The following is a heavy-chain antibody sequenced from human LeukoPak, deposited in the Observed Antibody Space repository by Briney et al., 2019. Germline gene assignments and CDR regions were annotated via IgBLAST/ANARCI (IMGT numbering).Heavy chain of an antibody. CDR2: INSDGEST. D-gene: IGHD7-27*01. V-gene: IGHV3-74*03. CDR1: GFSVGNSW. J-gene: IGHJ4*02. Sequence: GGSLRLSCAASGFSVGNSWMHWVRQAPGKGLEWVSRINSDGESTVYADSVKGRFTISRDNAKNTLFLQTNSLRVEDTAVYYCAREGENWGEFSWGQGTLVTVSS. CDR3: AREGENWGEFS.